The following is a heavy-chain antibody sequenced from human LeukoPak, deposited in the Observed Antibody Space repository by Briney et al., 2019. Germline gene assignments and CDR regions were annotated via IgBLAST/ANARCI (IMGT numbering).Heavy chain of an antibody. CDR2: ISSDENTK. J-gene: IGHJ4*02. D-gene: IGHD6-19*01. V-gene: IGHV3-30-3*02. CDR3: AKKGGSSGRYDYLDY. CDR1: GFTFSCCA. Sequence: PGGSLRLSCAASGFTFSCCAIHWVRQAPGRGLEWVAVISSDENTKFYADSVKGRFTVYRDNSKKTVWLQMNGLRAEDTAVYYCAKKGGSSGRYDYLDYWGQGTLVTVSS.